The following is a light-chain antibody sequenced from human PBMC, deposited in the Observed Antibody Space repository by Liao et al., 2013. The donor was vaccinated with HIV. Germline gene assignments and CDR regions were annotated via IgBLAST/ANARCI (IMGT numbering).Light chain of an antibody. CDR1: TLPKQY. V-gene: IGLV3-25*03. J-gene: IGLJ1*01. CDR3: QAWDSSTAV. Sequence: SYELTQPPSVSVSPGQTARITCSGDTLPKQYACWYQQKPGQAPVLVIYKDSERPSGIPERFSGSSSGTTVTLTISGVQAEDEADYYCQAWDSSTAVFGTGTKVTVL. CDR2: KDS.